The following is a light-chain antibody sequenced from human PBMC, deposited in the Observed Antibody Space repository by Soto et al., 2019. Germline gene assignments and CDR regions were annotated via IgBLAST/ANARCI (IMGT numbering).Light chain of an antibody. J-gene: IGLJ7*01. CDR3: QTWGTGSAFVV. V-gene: IGLV4-69*01. Sequence: QLVLTQSPSASASLGASVKLTCTLSSGHSNYVIAWHQQQPEKGPRYLMKVNSGGSHIKGDGIPDRFSGSSSGAERYLFISSLQSEDEADYYCQTWGTGSAFVVFGGGTQLTVL. CDR1: SGHSNYV. CDR2: VNSGGSH.